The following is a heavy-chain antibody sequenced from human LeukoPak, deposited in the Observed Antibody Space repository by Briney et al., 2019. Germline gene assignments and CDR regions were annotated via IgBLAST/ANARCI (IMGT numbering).Heavy chain of an antibody. CDR1: GDSIRSDR. CDR3: ARTPARSGWAYYFDY. D-gene: IGHD6-19*01. Sequence: PSETLSLTCAVSGDSIRSDRLNWIRQIPGKGLEWIGYIYHTATTNYNHSFRTRVTMSLDTSNNQFSLRLTSVTAADTAVYYCARTPARSGWAYYFDYWGQGALVTVSS. CDR2: IYHTATT. V-gene: IGHV4-4*09. J-gene: IGHJ4*02.